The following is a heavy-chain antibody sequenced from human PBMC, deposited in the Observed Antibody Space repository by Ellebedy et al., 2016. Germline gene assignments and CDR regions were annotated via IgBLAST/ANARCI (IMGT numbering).Heavy chain of an antibody. J-gene: IGHJ4*02. Sequence: GESLKISCAASGFTFSSYAMHWVRQAPGKGLEWVAVISYDGSNKYYADSVKGRFTISRDNSKNTLYLQMNSLRAEDTAVYYCARGTTSDYWGQGNRVTVSS. D-gene: IGHD4-17*01. V-gene: IGHV3-30-3*01. CDR2: ISYDGSNK. CDR1: GFTFSSYA. CDR3: ARGTTSDY.